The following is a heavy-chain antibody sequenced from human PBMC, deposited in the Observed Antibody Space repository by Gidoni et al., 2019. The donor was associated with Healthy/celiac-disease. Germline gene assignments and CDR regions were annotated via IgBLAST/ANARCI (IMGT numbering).Heavy chain of an antibody. Sequence: QVQLVESGGGVVQPGRSLRLSCSASAFPFSSYAMHWVRQAPGKGLEWVAVISYDGSNKYYADSVKGRFTISRDNSKNTLYLQMNSLRAEDTAVYYCARDRSGAGKGYYYYYYGMDVWGQGTTVTVSS. V-gene: IGHV3-30-3*01. D-gene: IGHD5-12*01. J-gene: IGHJ6*02. CDR2: ISYDGSNK. CDR3: ARDRSGAGKGYYYYYYGMDV. CDR1: AFPFSSYA.